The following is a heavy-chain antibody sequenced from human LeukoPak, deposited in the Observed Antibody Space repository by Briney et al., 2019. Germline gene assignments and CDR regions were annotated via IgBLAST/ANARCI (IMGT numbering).Heavy chain of an antibody. J-gene: IGHJ4*02. CDR1: GWACVTNA. CDR2: ISGSGANA. Sequence: LGGGASGWACVTNAVVGVCLAPGKGLEWVSTISGSGANAYYADSVRGRFTISRDNSKNTLYLHMNSLRAEDTAVYYCAKERAGYTNPYYFDYWGQGTLVTVSS. V-gene: IGHV3-23*01. CDR3: AKERAGYTNPYYFDY. D-gene: IGHD3-16*02.